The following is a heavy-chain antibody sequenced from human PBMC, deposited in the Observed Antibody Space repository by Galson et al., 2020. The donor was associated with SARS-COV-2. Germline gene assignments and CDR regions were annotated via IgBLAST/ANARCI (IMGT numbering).Heavy chain of an antibody. D-gene: IGHD1-26*01. J-gene: IGHJ4*02. CDR3: ARDRGSSSEVD. CDR2: IIPIFGTP. Sequence: SVKVSCKASGDTFSTFLISWVRQAPGHGLEWMGGIIPIFGTPNYAQKFQGRVTITADKSTSTAYMELSSLRSEDTAVYYCARDRGSSSEVDWGQGTLLIVSS. CDR1: GDTFSTFL. V-gene: IGHV1-69*06.